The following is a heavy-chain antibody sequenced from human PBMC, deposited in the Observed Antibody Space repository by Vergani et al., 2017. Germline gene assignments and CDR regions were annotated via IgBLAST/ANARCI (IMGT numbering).Heavy chain of an antibody. Sequence: QVQLVQSGAEVKKPGASVKVSCKASGYTFTSYGISWVRQAPGQGLEWMGWISAYNGNTNYAQKFQGRVTITADESTSTAYMELSSLRSEDTAVYYCARRGAYYDYVWGSYRYTGGYYYYGMDVWGQGTTVTVSS. CDR2: ISAYNGNT. J-gene: IGHJ6*02. D-gene: IGHD3-16*02. CDR1: GYTFTSYG. V-gene: IGHV1-18*01. CDR3: ARRGAYYDYVWGSYRYTGGYYYYGMDV.